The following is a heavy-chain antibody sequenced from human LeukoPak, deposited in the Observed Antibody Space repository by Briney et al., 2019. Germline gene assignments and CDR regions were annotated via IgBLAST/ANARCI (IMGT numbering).Heavy chain of an antibody. J-gene: IGHJ4*02. V-gene: IGHV3-7*01. CDR2: IKQDGNEN. CDR1: GFTFSRFL. D-gene: IGHD1-26*01. Sequence: GGSLRLSCAASGFTFSRFLMRRVRQAPGKGLEWVANIKQDGNENYHLDSVKGRFTISRDNAKSTLYLQMNSLRAEDTAMYYCARGGATTDYWGQGALVTVSS. CDR3: ARGGATTDY.